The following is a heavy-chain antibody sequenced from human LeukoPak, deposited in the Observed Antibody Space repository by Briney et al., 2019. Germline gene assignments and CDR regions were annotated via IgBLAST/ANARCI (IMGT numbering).Heavy chain of an antibody. CDR1: GFTVSSNY. D-gene: IGHD6-19*01. Sequence: GGSLRLSCAASGFTVSSNYMSWVRQAPGKGLEWVSVTYSGGSTYYADSVKGRFTISRDNSKNTLYLQMNSLRAEDTAVYYCARGWPTQWLAPNFDYWGQGTLVTVSS. CDR2: TYSGGST. J-gene: IGHJ4*02. CDR3: ARGWPTQWLAPNFDY. V-gene: IGHV3-53*01.